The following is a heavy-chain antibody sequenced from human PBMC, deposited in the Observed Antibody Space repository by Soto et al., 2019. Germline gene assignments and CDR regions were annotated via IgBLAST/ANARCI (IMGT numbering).Heavy chain of an antibody. CDR1: GFTFSSYA. CDR2: ISPSGDNT. CDR3: ADGGEWSFNFEY. D-gene: IGHD3-16*02. Sequence: GWSLRLSCVASGFTFSSYAMSWVRQAPGKGLEWVSAISPSGDNTYYPDSVKGRFTISRDNSKNTLYLQMNNLRVEDKAVYYCADGGEWSFNFEYWGQGALVTVSS. V-gene: IGHV3-23*01. J-gene: IGHJ4*02.